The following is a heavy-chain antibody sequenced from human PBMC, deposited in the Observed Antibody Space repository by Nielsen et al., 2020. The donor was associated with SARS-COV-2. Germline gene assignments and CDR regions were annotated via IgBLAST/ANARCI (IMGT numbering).Heavy chain of an antibody. CDR2: INTNTGNP. Sequence: ASVKVSCKASGGTFSSYAISWVRQAPGQGLEWMGWINTNTGNPTYAQGFTGRFVFSLDTSVSTAYLQISSLKAEDTAVYYCARHQDIVVVPAVYYYYYGMDVWGQGTTVTVSS. D-gene: IGHD2-2*01. CDR1: GGTFSSYA. CDR3: ARHQDIVVVPAVYYYYYGMDV. V-gene: IGHV7-4-1*02. J-gene: IGHJ6*02.